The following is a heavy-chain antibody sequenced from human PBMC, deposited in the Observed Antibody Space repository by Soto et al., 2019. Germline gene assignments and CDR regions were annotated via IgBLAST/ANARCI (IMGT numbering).Heavy chain of an antibody. D-gene: IGHD3-3*01. CDR3: ARTLLDFGSGPDWFDP. CDR1: GYTFTGYD. J-gene: IGHJ5*02. CDR2: MNPNSGNT. V-gene: IGHV1-8*01. Sequence: ASVKVSCKASGYTFTGYDINWVRQATGQGLEWMGWMNPNSGNTGYAQKFQGRVTMTRNTSIGTACMELSSLRSEDTAVYYCARTLLDFGSGPDWFDPWGQGTLVTVSS.